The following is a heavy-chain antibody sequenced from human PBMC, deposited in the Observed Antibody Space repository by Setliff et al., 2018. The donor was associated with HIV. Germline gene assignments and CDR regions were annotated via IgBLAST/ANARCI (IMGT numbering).Heavy chain of an antibody. CDR1: GFTFSNAW. J-gene: IGHJ4*02. V-gene: IGHV3-21*05. CDR3: ARDPPWNYDSSGYPYYFDY. D-gene: IGHD3-22*01. CDR2: ISPSGTYI. Sequence: PGGSLRLSCAASGFTFSNAWMSWVRQAPGKGLEWVGRISPSGTYIHYADSLKGRFTISRDNAKNSLYLQMNSLRAEDTAVYYCARDPPWNYDSSGYPYYFDYWGQGTLVTVSS.